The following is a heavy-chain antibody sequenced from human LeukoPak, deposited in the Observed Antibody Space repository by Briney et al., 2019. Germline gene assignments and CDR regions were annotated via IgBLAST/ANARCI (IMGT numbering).Heavy chain of an antibody. Sequence: ASVKVSCKASGYTFTGYYMHWVRQAPGQGLEWMGWINPNSGGTNYAQKFQGRVTMTEDTSTDTAYMELSSLRSEDTAVYYCATVTYYGMDVWGQGTTVTVSS. CDR1: GYTFTGYY. D-gene: IGHD4-17*01. CDR3: ATVTYYGMDV. J-gene: IGHJ6*02. V-gene: IGHV1-2*02. CDR2: INPNSGGT.